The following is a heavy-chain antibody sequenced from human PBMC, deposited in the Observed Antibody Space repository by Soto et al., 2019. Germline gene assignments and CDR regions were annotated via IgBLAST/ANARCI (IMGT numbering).Heavy chain of an antibody. V-gene: IGHV5-51*06. D-gene: IGHD1-26*01. CDR3: ARGSGSYYFDY. J-gene: IGHJ4*02. CDR2: IYPGESDT. Sequence: GESLKISCKGSGYSFTSYWIGWVRQMPGKGLEWMGIIYPGESDTRYSPAFQGQVTSSADKSIRTAFLQWSSLKASDTAMYYCARGSGSYYFDYWGQGTLVTVSS. CDR1: GYSFTSYW.